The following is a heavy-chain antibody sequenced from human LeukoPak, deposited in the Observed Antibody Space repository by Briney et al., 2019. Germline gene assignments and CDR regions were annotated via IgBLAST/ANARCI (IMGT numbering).Heavy chain of an antibody. CDR2: ISGSGGST. Sequence: GGSLRLSCAASGFTFSSYAMSWVRQAPGKGLEWVSAISGSGGSTYYADSVKGRFTISRDNSKNTLYLQMNSLRAEDTAVYYCAIIPRAAAGPSARSPFHYWGQGTLVTVSS. J-gene: IGHJ4*02. V-gene: IGHV3-23*01. D-gene: IGHD6-13*01. CDR3: AIIPRAAAGPSARSPFHY. CDR1: GFTFSSYA.